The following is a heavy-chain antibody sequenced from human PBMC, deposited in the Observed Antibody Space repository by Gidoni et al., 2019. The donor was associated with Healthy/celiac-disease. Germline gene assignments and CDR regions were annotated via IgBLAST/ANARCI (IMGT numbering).Heavy chain of an antibody. J-gene: IGHJ4*02. D-gene: IGHD3-22*01. V-gene: IGHV4-59*08. CDR1: GGSRSSYY. Sequence: QVSLQESGPGLLKPSETLSLTCTVSGGSRSSYYWSWIRQPPGTGMDGIGYIYYSGSTNYNPSLKSRVTISVDTSKNQFTLKLSSVTAADTAVYYCARLGPGDSSGSYYFDYWGQGTLVTVSS. CDR3: ARLGPGDSSGSYYFDY. CDR2: IYYSGST.